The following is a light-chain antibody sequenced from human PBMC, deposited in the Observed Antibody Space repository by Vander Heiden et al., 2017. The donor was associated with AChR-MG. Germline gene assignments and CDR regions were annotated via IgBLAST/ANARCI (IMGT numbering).Light chain of an antibody. CDR3: QQRSNWPLT. Sequence: IWLTHPPATLSLSPGERATLSCRASQSVSSYLAWYQQKPGQAPRLLIYDASNRATGIPARFSGSGSGTDFTLTISSLEPEDFAIYYCQQRSNWPLTFGGGTKVEIK. J-gene: IGKJ4*01. V-gene: IGKV3-11*01. CDR1: QSVSSY. CDR2: DAS.